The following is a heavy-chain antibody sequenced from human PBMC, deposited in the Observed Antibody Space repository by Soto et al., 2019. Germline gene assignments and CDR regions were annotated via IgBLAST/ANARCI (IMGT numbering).Heavy chain of an antibody. V-gene: IGHV3-30*03. CDR1: GFTFSSYG. J-gene: IGHJ4*02. CDR2: ISYDGSNK. CDR3: ATDPNSGSYFDY. D-gene: IGHD1-26*01. Sequence: QVQLVESGGGVVQPGRSLRLSCAASGFTFSSYGMHWVRQAPGKGLEWVAVISYDGSNKYYADSVKGRFTISRDNSKTTLYLQMNSLRAEDTAVYYCATDPNSGSYFDYWGQGTLVTVSS.